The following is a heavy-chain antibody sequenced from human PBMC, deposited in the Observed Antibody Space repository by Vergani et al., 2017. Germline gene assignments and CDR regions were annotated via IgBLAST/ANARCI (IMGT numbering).Heavy chain of an antibody. CDR2: INPSGGST. Sequence: QVQLVQSGAEVKKPGASVKVSCKASGYTFTSYYMHWVRQAPGQGLEWMGIINPSGGSTSYAQKFQGRVTMTRDTSTSTVYMELSSLRSEETAVYYCARDCSCSGSDPNYYMDVWGKGTTVTVSS. D-gene: IGHD1-26*01. CDR3: ARDCSCSGSDPNYYMDV. V-gene: IGHV1-46*01. J-gene: IGHJ6*03. CDR1: GYTFTSYY.